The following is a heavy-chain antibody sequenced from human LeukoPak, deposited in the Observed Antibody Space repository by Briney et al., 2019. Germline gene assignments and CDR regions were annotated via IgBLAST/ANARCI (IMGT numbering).Heavy chain of an antibody. D-gene: IGHD3-10*01. CDR2: ISAYNGNT. CDR1: GYTFTSYG. V-gene: IGHV1-18*01. J-gene: IGHJ6*02. CDR3: AYTMVRANYYGMDV. Sequence: ASVKVSCKASGYTFTSYGISWVRQAPGQGLEWMGWISAYNGNTNYAQKLQGRVTMTTDTSTSTAYMGLRSLRSDDTAVYYCAYTMVRANYYGMDVWGQGTTVTVSS.